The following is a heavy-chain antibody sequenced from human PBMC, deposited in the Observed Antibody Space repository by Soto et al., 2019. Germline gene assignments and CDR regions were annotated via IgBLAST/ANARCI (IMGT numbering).Heavy chain of an antibody. V-gene: IGHV4-59*01. D-gene: IGHD3-10*01. J-gene: IGHJ6*02. Sequence: SETLSLTCTVPGCSISSYYWSWIRQPPGKGLEWIGYIYYSGSTNYNPSLKSRVTISVDTSKNQFSLKLSSVTAADTAVYYCARDGRGADYGMDVWGQGTTVTVSS. CDR1: GCSISSYY. CDR2: IYYSGST. CDR3: ARDGRGADYGMDV.